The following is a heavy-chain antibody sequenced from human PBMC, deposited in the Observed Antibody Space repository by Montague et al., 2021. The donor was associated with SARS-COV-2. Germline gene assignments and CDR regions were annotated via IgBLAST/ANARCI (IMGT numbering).Heavy chain of an antibody. CDR3: ARQVGQSSIFGVVIQYYFDY. J-gene: IGHJ4*02. D-gene: IGHD3-3*01. CDR2: IYYSGST. Sequence: SETLSLTCTVSGGSISSGGYYWSWIRQHPGKGLEWIGYIYYSGSTYYNPSLKSRVTISVDTSKNQFSLKLSSVTAADTAVYYCARQVGQSSIFGVVIQYYFDYWGQGTLVTVSS. CDR1: GGSISSGGYY. V-gene: IGHV4-39*01.